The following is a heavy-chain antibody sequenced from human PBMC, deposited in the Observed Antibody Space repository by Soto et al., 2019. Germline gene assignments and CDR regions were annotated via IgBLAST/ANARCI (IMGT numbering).Heavy chain of an antibody. D-gene: IGHD3-3*01. V-gene: IGHV1-18*01. J-gene: IGHJ4*02. CDR1: GYTFTSYG. CDR3: ARDAKTYYDFWSGFSPGVPDV. Sequence: ASVKVSCKASGYTFTSYGISWVRQAPGQGLEWMGWISAYNGNTNYAQKLQGRVTMTTDTSTSTAYMELRSLRSDDTAVYYCARDAKTYYDFWSGFSPGVPDVWGQGTLVTVSS. CDR2: ISAYNGNT.